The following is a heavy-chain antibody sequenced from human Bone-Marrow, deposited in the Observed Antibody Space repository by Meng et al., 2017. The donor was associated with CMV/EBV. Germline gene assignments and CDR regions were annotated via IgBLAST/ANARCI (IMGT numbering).Heavy chain of an antibody. CDR1: GYTFMDYG. CDR2: ISPYNRNT. Sequence: ASVKVSCKASGYTFMDYGITWVRQAPGQGLEWMGWISPYNRNTNYAQRLQGRLTMTPDTSTTTAYMRLRRLRSDDTAVYYFARLDYSTSSCGHWGQGTVVTVSS. CDR3: ARLDYSTSSCGH. V-gene: IGHV1-18*01. D-gene: IGHD6-6*01. J-gene: IGHJ4*02.